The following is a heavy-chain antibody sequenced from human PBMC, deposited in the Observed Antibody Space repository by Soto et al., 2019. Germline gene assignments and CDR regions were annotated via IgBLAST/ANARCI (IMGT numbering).Heavy chain of an antibody. CDR2: MFSSGST. V-gene: IGHV4-31*03. CDR3: ARDRMATIDFGYHGMDV. Sequence: QVQLQESGPGLVKPSQTLSLTCTVSGDSINSGAYYLNWIRQRPGNGLEWIGYMFSSGSTDYNPSFKSRVTISVDTSRKHFSLKMTSVTAADTAIYYCARDRMATIDFGYHGMDVWGQGTTVTVPS. CDR1: GDSINSGAYY. D-gene: IGHD4-17*01. J-gene: IGHJ6*02.